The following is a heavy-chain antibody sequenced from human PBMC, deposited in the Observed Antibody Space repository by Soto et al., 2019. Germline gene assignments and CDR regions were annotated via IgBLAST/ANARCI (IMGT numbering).Heavy chain of an antibody. CDR1: GFSFSRYA. Sequence: EVQLLESGGGLVQPGGSLRLYCVASGFSFSRYAMSWVRQAPGRGLEWVAGLSGSGTDTYFADSVQGRITISRDNSKNTLSLELSFVTAHDTATYFCVKQGYTYGLIYSYFDLWGRGTLVTVSS. J-gene: IGHJ2*01. D-gene: IGHD2-15*01. CDR2: LSGSGTDT. V-gene: IGHV3-23*01. CDR3: VKQGYTYGLIYSYFDL.